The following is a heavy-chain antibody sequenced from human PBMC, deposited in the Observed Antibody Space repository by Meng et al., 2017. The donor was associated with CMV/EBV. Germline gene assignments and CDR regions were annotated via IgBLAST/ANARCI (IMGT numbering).Heavy chain of an antibody. CDR2: INPSGGST. V-gene: IGHV1-46*01. CDR3: ARRGVVIGDFDY. Sequence: ASVKVSCKASGYTFTSYYMHWVRQAPGQGLEWMGIINPSGGSTSYAQKFQGRVTMTRDTSTSTVYMELSSLRSEDAAVYYCARRGVVIGDFDYWGQGTLVTVSS. CDR1: GYTFTSYY. D-gene: IGHD3-3*01. J-gene: IGHJ4*02.